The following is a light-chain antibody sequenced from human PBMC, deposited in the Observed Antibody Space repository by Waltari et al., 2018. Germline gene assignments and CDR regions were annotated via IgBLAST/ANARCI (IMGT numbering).Light chain of an antibody. CDR1: QSIGSW. V-gene: IGKV1D-16*01. CDR2: KAG. J-gene: IGKJ4*01. CDR3: LQYSSNPLT. Sequence: DIQMTQSPSSLSASVGDTVTITCRASQSIGSWLAWYQQKQGKSPQLIIYKAGSLQPGVPSRFSGSGSGTDFTLTIYNLQPEDFTSYYCLQYSSNPLTFGGGTKVEVK.